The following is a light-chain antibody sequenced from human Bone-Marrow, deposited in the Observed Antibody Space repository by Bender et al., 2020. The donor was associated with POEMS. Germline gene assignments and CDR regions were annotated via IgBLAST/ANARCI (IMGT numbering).Light chain of an antibody. J-gene: IGLJ3*02. Sequence: SYELSQPPSVSVSPGQTARITCSGDALPRQFTYWFQQKPGQAPVLVIYKDVERPSGIPERFAGSTSGTTVTLTIIGVQAEDEADYYCQSAASSSTPWVFGGGTKLTVL. CDR2: KDV. CDR1: ALPRQF. V-gene: IGLV3-25*03. CDR3: QSAASSSTPWV.